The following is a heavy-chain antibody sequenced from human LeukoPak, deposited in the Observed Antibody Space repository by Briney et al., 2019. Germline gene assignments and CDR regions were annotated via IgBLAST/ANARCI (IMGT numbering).Heavy chain of an antibody. Sequence: SETLSLTCTVSGDSISTYQWSWIRQPPGKGLEWIGYISYSGGTMYNPSLRSRVTISIDTSKNQFSLKLSSVTAADTAVYYCARLYPPIFGVVPPKGWFDPWGQGTLVTVSS. CDR3: ARLYPPIFGVVPPKGWFDP. D-gene: IGHD3-3*01. CDR2: ISYSGGT. J-gene: IGHJ5*02. V-gene: IGHV4-59*08. CDR1: GDSISTYQ.